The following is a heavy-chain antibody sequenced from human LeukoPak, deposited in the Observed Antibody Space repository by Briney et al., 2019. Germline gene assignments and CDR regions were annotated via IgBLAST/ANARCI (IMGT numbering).Heavy chain of an antibody. CDR2: IYPGDSDT. CDR3: ARQCCRGASPGFDP. CDR1: GYRFTDYW. Sequence: GESLKIPCKGSGYRFTDYWIAWVRPMPGKGLEWMGSIYPGDSDTRYSQSFQGQVTFSADKSISTAYLQWSSLRASDTAIYYCARQCCRGASPGFDPWGQGTLVTVSS. D-gene: IGHD3-10*01. V-gene: IGHV5-51*01. J-gene: IGHJ5*02.